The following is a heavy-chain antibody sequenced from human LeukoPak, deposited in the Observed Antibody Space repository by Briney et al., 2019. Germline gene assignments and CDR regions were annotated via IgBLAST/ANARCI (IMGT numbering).Heavy chain of an antibody. V-gene: IGHV3-66*02. Sequence: GGSLRLSCAASGFSVSSNYMTWVRQATGKGLEWVSVIHSGGRAYYADSVKGRFTTSRDNSKNTLDLQMNSLSVEDTAVYYCVGVETITMVRGASGDVWGKGTTVTVSP. CDR3: VGVETITMVRGASGDV. CDR1: GFSVSSNY. J-gene: IGHJ6*04. CDR2: IHSGGRA. D-gene: IGHD3-10*01.